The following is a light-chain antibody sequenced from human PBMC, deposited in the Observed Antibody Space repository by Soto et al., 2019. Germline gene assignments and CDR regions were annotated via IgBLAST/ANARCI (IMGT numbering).Light chain of an antibody. CDR1: QSVSSSY. CDR2: ATS. Sequence: EIVLTQSPGTLSLSSGERATLSCRASQSVSSSYLAWYQQKPGQAPRLLVYATSSRATGSPDWFSGSGSGTDFTLTISRLEPEDFAVYYCQQYGSSSFTFGQGTKLEIK. J-gene: IGKJ2*01. CDR3: QQYGSSSFT. V-gene: IGKV3-20*01.